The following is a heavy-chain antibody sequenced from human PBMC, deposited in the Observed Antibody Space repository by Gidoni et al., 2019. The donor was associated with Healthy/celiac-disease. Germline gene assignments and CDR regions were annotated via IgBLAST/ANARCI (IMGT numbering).Heavy chain of an antibody. CDR2: IKQDGSEK. CDR1: GFPFTSYW. J-gene: IGHJ4*02. V-gene: IGHV3-7*01. CDR3: ARNGALGWAYYFDY. Sequence: EVQLVESGGGLVQPGGSLRLSCAASGFPFTSYWMSWVRQAPGKGLEWVANIKQDGSEKYYVDSVKGRFTISRDNAKNSLYLQMNSLRAEDTAVYYCARNGALGWAYYFDYWGQGTLVTVSS. D-gene: IGHD1-26*01.